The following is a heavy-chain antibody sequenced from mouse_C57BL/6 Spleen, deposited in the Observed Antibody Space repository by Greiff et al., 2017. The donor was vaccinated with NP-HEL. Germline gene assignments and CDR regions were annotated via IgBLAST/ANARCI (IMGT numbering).Heavy chain of an antibody. CDR2: IYPGDGDT. CDR1: GYAFSSSW. Sequence: VQLQQSGPELVKPGASVKISCKASGYAFSSSWMNWVKQRPGQGLEWIGRIYPGDGDTTYNGKFKGKATLTADKSSSTAYMQLSSLTSEDSAVYCCARWDYYDSSYERYFDVWGTGTTVTVSS. J-gene: IGHJ1*03. CDR3: ARWDYYDSSYERYFDV. D-gene: IGHD1-1*01. V-gene: IGHV1-82*01.